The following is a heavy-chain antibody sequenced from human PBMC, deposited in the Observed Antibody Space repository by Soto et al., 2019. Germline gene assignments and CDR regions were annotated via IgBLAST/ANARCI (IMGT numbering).Heavy chain of an antibody. CDR3: AGDLATEEVKIFDY. CDR2: ISAYNGNT. J-gene: IGHJ4*02. CDR1: GYTFTSYG. Sequence: ASVKVSCKASGYTFTSYGISWVRQAPGQGLEWMGWISAYNGNTNYAQKLQGRVTMTTDTSTSTAYMELRSLRSDDTAVYYCAGDLATEEVKIFDYWGQGTLVTVSS. D-gene: IGHD5-12*01. V-gene: IGHV1-18*01.